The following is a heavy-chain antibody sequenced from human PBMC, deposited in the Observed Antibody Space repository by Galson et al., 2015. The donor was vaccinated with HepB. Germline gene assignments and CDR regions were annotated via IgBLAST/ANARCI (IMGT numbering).Heavy chain of an antibody. CDR2: INPSGGST. Sequence: SVKASCKASGYTFTSYYMHWVRQAPGQGLKWMGIINPSGGSTSYAQKFQGRVTMTRDTSTSTVYMELSSLRSEDTAVYYCARGGIAVAGTPYFDYWGQGTLVTVSS. V-gene: IGHV1-46*03. CDR1: GYTFTSYY. J-gene: IGHJ4*02. D-gene: IGHD6-19*01. CDR3: ARGGIAVAGTPYFDY.